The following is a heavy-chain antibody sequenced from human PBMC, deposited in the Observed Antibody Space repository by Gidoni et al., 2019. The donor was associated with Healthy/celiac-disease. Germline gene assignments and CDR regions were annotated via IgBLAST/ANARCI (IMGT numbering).Heavy chain of an antibody. J-gene: IGHJ4*02. CDR2: ISSSSSYI. CDR3: ARARSPCRVFDY. CDR1: GFTFSSYS. Sequence: EVQLVESGGGLVKPGGSLRLSCAASGFTFSSYSMNWVRQAPGKGREWVSSISSSSSYIYYADSVKGRFTISRDNAKNSLYLQMNSLRAEDTAVYYCARARSPCRVFDYWGQGTLVTVSS. V-gene: IGHV3-21*01.